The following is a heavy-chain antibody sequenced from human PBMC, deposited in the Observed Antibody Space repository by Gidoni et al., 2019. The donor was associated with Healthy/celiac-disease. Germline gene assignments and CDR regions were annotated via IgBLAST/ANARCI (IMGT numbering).Heavy chain of an antibody. J-gene: IGHJ6*02. CDR1: GFTFSSYS. Sequence: EVQLVESGGGLVQPGGSLRLSCAASGFTFSSYSMNWVRQAPGKGLEWVSYMSSSSSTIYYADSVKGRFTISRDNAKNSLYLQMNSLRAEDTAVYYCGGGGIYYYGMDVWGQGTTVTVSS. CDR2: MSSSSSTI. D-gene: IGHD3-16*01. CDR3: GGGGIYYYGMDV. V-gene: IGHV3-48*04.